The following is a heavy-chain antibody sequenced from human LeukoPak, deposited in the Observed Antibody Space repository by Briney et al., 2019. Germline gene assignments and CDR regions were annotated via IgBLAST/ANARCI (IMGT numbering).Heavy chain of an antibody. V-gene: IGHV1-69*05. CDR2: IIPIFGTA. J-gene: IGHJ3*02. Sequence: SVKVSCKASGGILSNYAISWVRQAPGQGLEWMGGIIPIFGTANYAQKFQGRVTITTDKSTSAAYMELSSLRSEDTAVYYCAGGTPLTDGSYYGNDAFDIWGQGTMVTVSS. D-gene: IGHD1-26*01. CDR3: AGGTPLTDGSYYGNDAFDI. CDR1: GGILSNYA.